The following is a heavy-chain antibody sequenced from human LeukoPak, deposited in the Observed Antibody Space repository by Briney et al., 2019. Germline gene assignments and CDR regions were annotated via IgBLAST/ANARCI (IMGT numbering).Heavy chain of an antibody. V-gene: IGHV4-59*08. D-gene: IGHD6-13*01. CDR2: NYYSGST. CDR3: ARRGFGSSWGLDY. CDR1: GGSINYYY. J-gene: IGHJ4*02. Sequence: SETLSLTCTVSGGSINYYYWSWIRQPPGKGLEWIGYNYYSGSTNYNPSLKSRVTISVDTSKNQFSLKLSSVTAADTAVYYCARRGFGSSWGLDYWGQGTLVTVSS.